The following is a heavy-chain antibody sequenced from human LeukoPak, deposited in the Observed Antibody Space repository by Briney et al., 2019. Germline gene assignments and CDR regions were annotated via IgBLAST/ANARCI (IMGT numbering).Heavy chain of an antibody. D-gene: IGHD1-1*01. CDR3: ARATTGTTRWFDP. CDR1: GYSISTGYY. V-gene: IGHV4-38-2*01. J-gene: IGHJ5*02. CDR2: IYHSGRT. Sequence: SETLSLTCGVSGYSISTGYYWGWIRQPPGKTLEWIGRIYHSGRTYYNPSLKSRVTISVDTSKNQFSLRLSSVTAADTAVYYCARATTGTTRWFDPWGQGTLVTVSS.